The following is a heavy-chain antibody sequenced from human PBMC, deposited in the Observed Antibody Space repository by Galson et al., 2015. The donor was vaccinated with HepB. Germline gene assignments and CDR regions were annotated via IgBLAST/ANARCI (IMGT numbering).Heavy chain of an antibody. CDR1: GFSLSTSGMC. V-gene: IGHV2-70*11. CDR2: IDWDDDK. Sequence: PALVKPTQTLTLTCTFSGFSLSTSGMCVSWIRQPPGKALGWLARIDWDDDKYYSTSLKTRLTISKDTSKNQVVLTMTNMDPVDTATYYCARIHNIVGGRSDDAFDIWGQGTMVTVSS. J-gene: IGHJ3*02. CDR3: ARIHNIVGGRSDDAFDI. D-gene: IGHD1-26*01.